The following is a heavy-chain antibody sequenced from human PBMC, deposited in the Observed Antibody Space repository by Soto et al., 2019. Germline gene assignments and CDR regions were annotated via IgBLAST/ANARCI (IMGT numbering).Heavy chain of an antibody. J-gene: IGHJ5*02. D-gene: IGHD5-18*01. CDR1: GGSISSYY. V-gene: IGHV4-59*01. CDR3: ARARIQLSLNWFDP. Sequence: SETLSLTCTVSGGSISSYYWSWIRQPPGKGLEWIGYIYYSGSTNYNPSLKSRVTISVDTSKNQFSLKLSSVTAADTAVYYCARARIQLSLNWFDPWGQGALVTVSS. CDR2: IYYSGST.